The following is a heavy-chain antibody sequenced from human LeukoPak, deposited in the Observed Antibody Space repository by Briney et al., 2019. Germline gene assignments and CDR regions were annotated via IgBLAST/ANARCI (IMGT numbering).Heavy chain of an antibody. D-gene: IGHD3-22*01. J-gene: IGHJ3*02. V-gene: IGHV3-30*18. CDR2: VSYDGSNT. CDR1: GFTFSSYG. Sequence: PGGSLRLSCAASGFTFSSYGMHWVRQAPGKGLEWVAVVSYDGSNTYYADSVKGRFTISRDNSKNTLYLQMNSLRAEDTAVYYCAKVYYDSSGRSGDAFDIWGQGTMVTVSS. CDR3: AKVYYDSSGRSGDAFDI.